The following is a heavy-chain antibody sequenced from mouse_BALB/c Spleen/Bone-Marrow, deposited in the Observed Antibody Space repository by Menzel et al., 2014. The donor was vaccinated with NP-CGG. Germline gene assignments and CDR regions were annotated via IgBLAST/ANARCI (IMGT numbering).Heavy chain of an antibody. CDR1: GYTFTNYF. CDR3: TRSGPGFAY. Sequence: VQLQESGAELVKPGASVKLSCKASGYTFTNYFMYWVEQRPGQGLEWIGEINPNNGGTNFNENFKSKATLTLDKSSSTAFMQLSSLTSEDSAVYYCTRSGPGFAYWGHGTLVTVSA. CDR2: INPNNGGT. J-gene: IGHJ3*01. V-gene: IGHV1S16*01.